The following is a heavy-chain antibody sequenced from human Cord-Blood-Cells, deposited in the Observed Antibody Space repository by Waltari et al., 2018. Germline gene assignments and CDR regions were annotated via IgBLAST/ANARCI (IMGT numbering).Heavy chain of an antibody. J-gene: IGHJ4*02. Sequence: QVQLPQWGAGLLKPSETLSLTCAVYGGSFSGYYWSWIRQPPGKGLEWIGEINHRGSTNYNPSLKSRVTISVDTSKNQFSLKLSSGTAADTAVYYCARRDYDILTGYDYWGQGTLVTVSS. CDR2: INHRGST. V-gene: IGHV4-34*01. D-gene: IGHD3-9*01. CDR3: ARRDYDILTGYDY. CDR1: GGSFSGYY.